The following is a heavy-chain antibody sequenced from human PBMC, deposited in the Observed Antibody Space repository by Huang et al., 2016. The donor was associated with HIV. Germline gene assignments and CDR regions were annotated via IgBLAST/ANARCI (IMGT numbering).Heavy chain of an antibody. CDR2: IYTSGST. Sequence: QVQLQESGPGLVKPSQTLSLTCTVSGGSISSGSYYWSWIRQPAGKGLEWIGHIYTSGSTNYNPSLKSRVTISVDTSKNQFSLKLSSVTAADTAVYDCARDPVMVVAATYSGYWGQGTLVTVSS. CDR1: GGSISSGSYY. D-gene: IGHD2-15*01. CDR3: ARDPVMVVAATYSGY. V-gene: IGHV4-61*09. J-gene: IGHJ4*02.